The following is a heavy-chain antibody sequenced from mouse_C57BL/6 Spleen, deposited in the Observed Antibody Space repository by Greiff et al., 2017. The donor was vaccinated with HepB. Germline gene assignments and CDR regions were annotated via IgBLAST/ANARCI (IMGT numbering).Heavy chain of an antibody. J-gene: IGHJ3*01. V-gene: IGHV1-22*01. Sequence: EVQRVESGPELVKPGASVKMSCKASGYTFTDYNMHWVKQSHGKSLEWIGYINPNNGGTSYNQKFKGKATLTVNKSSSTAYMELRSLTSEDSAVYYCATIYYDYDPWFAYWGQGTLVTVSA. CDR2: INPNNGGT. D-gene: IGHD2-4*01. CDR1: GYTFTDYN. CDR3: ATIYYDYDPWFAY.